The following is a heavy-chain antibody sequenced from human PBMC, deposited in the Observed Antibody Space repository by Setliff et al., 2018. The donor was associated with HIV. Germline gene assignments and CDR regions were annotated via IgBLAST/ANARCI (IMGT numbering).Heavy chain of an antibody. D-gene: IGHD2-8*01. CDR2: IVPILNIA. CDR1: GGTFGNYG. Sequence: SVKVSCKASGGTFGNYGVGWVRQAPGQGLEWVGGIVPILNIANYAQEFQGRATITADKSTSTVYMEVRDLKPDDTALYYCARGWSEGTHLFQVENFQHWGQGTLVTVSS. V-gene: IGHV1-69*10. J-gene: IGHJ1*01. CDR3: ARGWSEGTHLFQVENFQH.